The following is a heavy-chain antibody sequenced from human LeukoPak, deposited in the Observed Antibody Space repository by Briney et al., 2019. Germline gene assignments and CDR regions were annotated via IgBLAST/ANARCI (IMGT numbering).Heavy chain of an antibody. CDR3: ARTSNWNGNFDY. CDR2: ISGYNGNT. V-gene: IGHV1-18*01. CDR1: GYTFTSYG. Sequence: ASVKVSCKASGYTFTSYGISWVRQAPGQGLEWMGWISGYNGNTNYAQKLQGRVTMTTDTSTSTAYMELSSLRSEDTAVYYCARTSNWNGNFDYWGQGTLVTVSS. J-gene: IGHJ4*02. D-gene: IGHD1-1*01.